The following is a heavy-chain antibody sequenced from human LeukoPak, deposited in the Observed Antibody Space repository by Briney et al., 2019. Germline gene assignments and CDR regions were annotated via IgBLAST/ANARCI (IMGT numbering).Heavy chain of an antibody. CDR2: INPNSGGT. CDR3: ARALRARDAFDI. CDR1: GYTFTGYY. J-gene: IGHJ3*02. Sequence: ASVKVSCKASGYTFTGYYMHWVRQAPGQGLEWMGRINPNSGGTNYAQKFQGRVTMTRDTSISTACMELSRLRSDDTAVYYCARALRARDAFDIWGQGTMVTVSS. V-gene: IGHV1-2*06. D-gene: IGHD3-16*01.